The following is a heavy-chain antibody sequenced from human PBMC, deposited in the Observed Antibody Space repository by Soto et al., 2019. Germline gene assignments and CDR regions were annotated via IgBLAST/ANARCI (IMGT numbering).Heavy chain of an antibody. CDR1: GFTFSSYG. Sequence: QVQLVESGGGVVQPGRSLRLSCAASGFTFSSYGMHWVRQAPGKGLEWVAVIWYDGSNKYYADSVKGRFTISRDNSKNTLYLQMSSLRAEDTAVYYCARDSGTTVTAYYYYYMDVWGKGTTVTVSS. CDR2: IWYDGSNK. J-gene: IGHJ6*03. D-gene: IGHD4-4*01. V-gene: IGHV3-33*01. CDR3: ARDSGTTVTAYYYYYMDV.